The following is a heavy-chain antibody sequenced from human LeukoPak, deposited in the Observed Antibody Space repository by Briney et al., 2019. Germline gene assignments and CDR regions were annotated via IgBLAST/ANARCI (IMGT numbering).Heavy chain of an antibody. CDR1: RFTFSSYW. CDR2: IKQDGSEK. Sequence: GGSLRLSCAASRFTFSSYWMSWVRQAPGKGLEWVANIKQDGSEKYYVDSVKGRFTISRDNAKNSLYLQMNSLRAEDTAVYYCASPSPGSNRALRYYFDYWGQGTLVTVSS. CDR3: ASPSPGSNRALRYYFDY. D-gene: IGHD3-10*01. J-gene: IGHJ4*02. V-gene: IGHV3-7*01.